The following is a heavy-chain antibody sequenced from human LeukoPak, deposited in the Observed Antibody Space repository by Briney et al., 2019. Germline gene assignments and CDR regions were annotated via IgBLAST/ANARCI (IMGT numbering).Heavy chain of an antibody. J-gene: IGHJ3*02. CDR1: GYTFTSYG. CDR3: ARRAGITIFGVVTPSAFDI. Sequence: ASVKVSCKASGYTFTSYGISWVRQAPGQGLEWMGWISAYNGNTNYAQKLQGRVTMTTDTSTSTAYMELRSLRSDDTAVYYCARRAGITIFGVVTPSAFDIWGQGTMVTVSS. D-gene: IGHD3-3*01. V-gene: IGHV1-18*01. CDR2: ISAYNGNT.